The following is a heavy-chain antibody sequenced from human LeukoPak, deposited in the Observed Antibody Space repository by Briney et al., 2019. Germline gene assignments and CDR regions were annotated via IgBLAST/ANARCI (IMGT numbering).Heavy chain of an antibody. CDR2: IYSGGST. Sequence: GGSLRLSCAASGFTVSSNYMSWVRQAPGKGLEWVSVIYSGGSTFYADSVKGRFTISRDNSKNTLYLQMNSLRAEDTAVYYCASERSGFGDFYYYGMDVWGQGTTVTVSS. J-gene: IGHJ6*02. D-gene: IGHD3-10*01. CDR1: GFTVSSNY. V-gene: IGHV3-66*01. CDR3: ASERSGFGDFYYYGMDV.